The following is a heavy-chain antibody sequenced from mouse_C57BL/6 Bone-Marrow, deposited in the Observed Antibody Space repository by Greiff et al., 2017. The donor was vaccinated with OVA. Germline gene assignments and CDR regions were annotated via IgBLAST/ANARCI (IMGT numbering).Heavy chain of an antibody. CDR2: IDPSDSYT. D-gene: IGHD1-1*01. CDR1: GYTFTSYW. CDR3: ARSREITTVVGDFDY. J-gene: IGHJ2*01. V-gene: IGHV1-69*01. Sequence: QVQLQQPGAELVMPGASVKLSCKASGYTFTSYWMHWVKQRPGQGLEWIGEIDPSDSYTNYNQKFKGKSTLTEDKSSSTAYMQLSSLTSEDSAVYYCARSREITTVVGDFDYWGQGTTLTVSS.